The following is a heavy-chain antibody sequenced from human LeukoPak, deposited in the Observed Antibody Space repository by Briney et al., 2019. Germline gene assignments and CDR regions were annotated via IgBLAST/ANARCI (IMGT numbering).Heavy chain of an antibody. V-gene: IGHV3-21*01. CDR1: GFTFSSYS. J-gene: IGHJ4*02. D-gene: IGHD5-18*01. Sequence: GGSLRLSCAASGFTFSSYSMTWVRQAPGKGLECVSSISSSSSYIYYADSVKGRFTISRDNAKNSLYLQMNSLRAEDTAVYYCARDLIRGYSYGLFDYWGQGTLVTVSS. CDR2: ISSSSSYI. CDR3: ARDLIRGYSYGLFDY.